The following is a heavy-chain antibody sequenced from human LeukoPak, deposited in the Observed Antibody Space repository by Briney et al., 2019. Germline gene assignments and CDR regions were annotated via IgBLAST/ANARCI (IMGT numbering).Heavy chain of an antibody. CDR1: GDSFRGYY. J-gene: IGHJ6*03. Sequence: SETLSLTCAVYGDSFRGYYWSWIRQPPGKGLEWIGEINHSGSTNYNPSLKSRVTISVDTSKNQFSLKLSSVTAADTAVYYCARAIVATIDYYYYMDVWGKGTTVTVSS. CDR3: ARAIVATIDYYYYMDV. D-gene: IGHD5-12*01. V-gene: IGHV4-34*01. CDR2: INHSGST.